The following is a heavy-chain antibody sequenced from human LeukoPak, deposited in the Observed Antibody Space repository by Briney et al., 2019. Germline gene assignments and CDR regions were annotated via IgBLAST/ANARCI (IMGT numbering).Heavy chain of an antibody. J-gene: IGHJ4*02. CDR3: ARGDAVAGTDY. V-gene: IGHV1-18*01. D-gene: IGHD6-19*01. CDR2: ISAYNGNT. Sequence: ASVKVSCKASGGTFSSYAISWVRQAPGQGLEWMGWISAYNGNTNYAQKLQGRVTMTTDTSTSTAYMELRSLRSDDTAVYYCARGDAVAGTDYWGQGTLVTVSS. CDR1: GGTFSSYA.